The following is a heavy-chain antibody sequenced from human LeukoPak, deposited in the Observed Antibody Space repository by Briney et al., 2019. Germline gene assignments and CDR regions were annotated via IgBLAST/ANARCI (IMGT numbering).Heavy chain of an antibody. CDR3: ARWDDFWSGYFSRRNWFDP. D-gene: IGHD3-3*01. CDR2: INHSGST. V-gene: IGHV4-34*01. J-gene: IGHJ5*02. CDR1: GGSFSGYY. Sequence: SETLSLTCAVYGGSFSGYYWSWIRQPPGKGLEWIGEINHSGSTNYNPSLKSRVTISVDTSKNQFSLKLGSVTAADTAVYYCARWDDFWSGYFSRRNWFDPWGQGTLVTVSS.